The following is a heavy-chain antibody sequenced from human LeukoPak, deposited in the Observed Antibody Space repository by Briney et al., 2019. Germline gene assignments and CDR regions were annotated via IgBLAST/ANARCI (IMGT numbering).Heavy chain of an antibody. CDR1: GFTFSSYA. V-gene: IGHV3-23*01. CDR3: AKDPADGERGNYFDY. Sequence: GGSLRLSCAASGFTFSSYAMSWVRQAPGKRLEWVSAISGSGGSTYYADSVKGRFTISRDNSKNTLYLQMNSLRAEDTAVYYCAKDPADGERGNYFDYWGQGTLVTVSS. D-gene: IGHD4-17*01. CDR2: ISGSGGST. J-gene: IGHJ4*02.